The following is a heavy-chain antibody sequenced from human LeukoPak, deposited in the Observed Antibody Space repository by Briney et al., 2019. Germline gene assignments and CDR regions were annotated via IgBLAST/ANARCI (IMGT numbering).Heavy chain of an antibody. J-gene: IGHJ6*02. CDR3: ARQGYSSSSYYYYGMDV. CDR2: IYYSGST. CDR1: GGSINTTTYY. V-gene: IGHV4-39*01. Sequence: SETLSLTCTVSGGSINTTTYYWGWIRQPPGKGLEWIGSIYYSGSTYYKSSLKSRVTISVDTSKNQFSLKLSSVTAADTAVYYCARQGYSSSSYYYYGMDVWGQGTTVTVSS. D-gene: IGHD6-6*01.